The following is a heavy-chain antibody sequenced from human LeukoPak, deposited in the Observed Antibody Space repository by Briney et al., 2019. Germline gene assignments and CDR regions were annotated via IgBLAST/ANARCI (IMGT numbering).Heavy chain of an antibody. Sequence: GGSLRLSCAASGFNVRSYYMSWVRQAPGKGLEWVSVIYTDGNTYYAVSVKGRFTISRDNSKNTLYLQMNSLRADDTAVYYCARDGYRDWGQGTLVTVSS. V-gene: IGHV3-66*01. CDR2: IYTDGNT. CDR1: GFNVRSYY. D-gene: IGHD6-25*01. J-gene: IGHJ4*02. CDR3: ARDGYRD.